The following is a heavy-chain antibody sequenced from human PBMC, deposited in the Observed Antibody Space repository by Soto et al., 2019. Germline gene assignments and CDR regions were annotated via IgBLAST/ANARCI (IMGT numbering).Heavy chain of an antibody. CDR1: GYTFTSYG. V-gene: IGHV1-18*01. D-gene: IGHD2-15*01. CDR2: ISAYNGNT. J-gene: IGHJ4*02. CDR3: ARPHDDCSGGSCSFVY. Sequence: QVQLVQSGAEVKKPGASVKVSCKASGYTFTSYGISWVRQAPGQGLEWMGWISAYNGNTNYAQKLQGRVTMTTDTSTSTAYMELRSLRTDDTAGYYCARPHDDCSGGSCSFVYWGQGTLVTVSS.